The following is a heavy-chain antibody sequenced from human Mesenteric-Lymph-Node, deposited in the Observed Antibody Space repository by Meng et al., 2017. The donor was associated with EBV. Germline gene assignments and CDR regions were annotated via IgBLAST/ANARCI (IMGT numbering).Heavy chain of an antibody. D-gene: IGHD1-26*01. Sequence: QVPVQQLGAGLLKPSGTLALPCAVYGGSFSGYYWSWIRQPPGKGLEWIGEINHSGSTNYNPSLKSRVTISVDTSKNQFSLKLSSVTAADTAVYYCARGGVLSYYALDYWGQGTLVTVSS. CDR3: ARGGVLSYYALDY. CDR2: INHSGST. CDR1: GGSFSGYY. V-gene: IGHV4-34*01. J-gene: IGHJ4*02.